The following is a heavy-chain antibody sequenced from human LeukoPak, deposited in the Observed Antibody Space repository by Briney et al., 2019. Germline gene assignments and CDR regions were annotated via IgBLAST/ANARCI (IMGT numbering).Heavy chain of an antibody. V-gene: IGHV1-18*01. CDR3: ARDRCSSTNCYVGNNWFDP. Sequence: RASVKVSCKASGYTFTSYGISWVRQAPGQGLEWMGWVSAYNGNTYSAQKLQDRVTMTTDTSTSTAYVELRSLRSDDTAVYYCARDRCSSTNCYVGNNWFDPWGQGTLVTVSS. CDR2: VSAYNGNT. CDR1: GYTFTSYG. D-gene: IGHD2-2*01. J-gene: IGHJ5*02.